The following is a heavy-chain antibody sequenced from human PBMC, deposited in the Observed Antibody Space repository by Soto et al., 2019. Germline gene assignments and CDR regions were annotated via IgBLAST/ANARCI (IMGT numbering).Heavy chain of an antibody. CDR3: AHRKRTIRVATYFDL. D-gene: IGHD5-12*01. J-gene: IGHJ4*02. CDR1: GFSLRTTGEG. Sequence: QITLKESGPTLVKPTQTLTLTCTFSGFSLRTTGEGMARIRQTPGKALEWLGLIYWDADKRYSPSLKNRLTISTDTAENEVVITMTNMDPVDTGTYFCAHRKRTIRVATYFDLWGQGAPVTVSS. CDR2: IYWDADK. V-gene: IGHV2-5*02.